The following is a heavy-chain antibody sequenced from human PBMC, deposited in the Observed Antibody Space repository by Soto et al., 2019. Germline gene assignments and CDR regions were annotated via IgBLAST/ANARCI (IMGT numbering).Heavy chain of an antibody. V-gene: IGHV4-30-4*01. CDR1: GASIRSTDYY. D-gene: IGHD2-21*02. CDR2: VYYTGST. J-gene: IGHJ5*02. CDR3: VRTARQGAVAPHWFDR. Sequence: SETLSLTCTVSGASIRSTDYYWSWIRQAPGKGLEWIGYVYYTGSTYYNSSLMSRLTISVDTSKNQFSLKLTSVTAAETAVYYCVRTARQGAVAPHWFDRWGQGTQVTVSS.